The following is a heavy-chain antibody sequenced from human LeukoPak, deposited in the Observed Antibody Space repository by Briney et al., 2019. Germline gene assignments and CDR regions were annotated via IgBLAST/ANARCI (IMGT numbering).Heavy chain of an antibody. V-gene: IGHV3-21*01. J-gene: IGHJ4*02. Sequence: GGSLRLSCAASGFTFSSYSMNWVRQAPGKGLEWVSSISSSSSYIYYADSVKGRFTISRDNAKNSLYLQMNSLRAEDTAVYYCARDRLVATVFDYWGQGTPVTVSS. CDR3: ARDRLVATVFDY. D-gene: IGHD5-12*01. CDR1: GFTFSSYS. CDR2: ISSSSSYI.